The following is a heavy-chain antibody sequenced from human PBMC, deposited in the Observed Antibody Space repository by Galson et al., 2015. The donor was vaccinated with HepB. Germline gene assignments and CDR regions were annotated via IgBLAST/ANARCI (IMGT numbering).Heavy chain of an antibody. CDR3: ARGQGGATMYYGMDV. J-gene: IGHJ6*02. CDR1: GGSFSGYY. V-gene: IGHV4-34*01. D-gene: IGHD3-16*01. CDR2: IHHSGST. Sequence: LSLTCAVYGGSFSGYYWNWIRQSPEKGLEWIGEIHHSGSTNYNPSLKSRVNTSIDTSNNQLSLILSSVTAADTAIYYCARGQGGATMYYGMDVWGQGTTVTVSS.